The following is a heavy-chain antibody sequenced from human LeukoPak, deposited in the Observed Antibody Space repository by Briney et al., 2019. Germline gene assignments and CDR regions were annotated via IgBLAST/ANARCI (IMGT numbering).Heavy chain of an antibody. CDR3: ARSGDPTARLGYMDV. J-gene: IGHJ6*03. CDR2: IIPIFGTA. Sequence: ASVKVSCKASGGTFSSYAISWVRQAPGQGLEWMGGIIPIFGTANYAQKFQGRVTITADKSTSTAYMELSSLRSEDTAVYYCARSGDPTARLGYMDVWGKGTTVTVSS. CDR1: GGTFSSYA. D-gene: IGHD3-16*01. V-gene: IGHV1-69*06.